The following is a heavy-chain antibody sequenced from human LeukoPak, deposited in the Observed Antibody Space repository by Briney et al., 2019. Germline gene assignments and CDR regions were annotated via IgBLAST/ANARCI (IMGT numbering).Heavy chain of an antibody. Sequence: SETLSLTCAVYGGSFSGYFWSWIRQPPGKGLEWIGDINHNGGTNYNPSLKSRVTISVDTSKSQFSLKLSSVTAADTAVYYCARGQAYCGGDCYWGFDYWGQGTLVTVSS. J-gene: IGHJ4*02. V-gene: IGHV4-34*01. CDR2: INHNGGT. CDR1: GGSFSGYF. CDR3: ARGQAYCGGDCYWGFDY. D-gene: IGHD2-21*02.